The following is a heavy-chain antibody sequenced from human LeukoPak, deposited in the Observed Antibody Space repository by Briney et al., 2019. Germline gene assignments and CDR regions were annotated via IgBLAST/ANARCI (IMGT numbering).Heavy chain of an antibody. V-gene: IGHV3-30*02. CDR2: IRYDGSNK. D-gene: IGHD3-10*01. CDR3: ARETYYYGSGSYNY. CDR1: GFTFSSYG. J-gene: IGHJ4*02. Sequence: GGSLRLSCAASGFTFSSYGMHWVRQAPGKGLEWVAFIRYDGSNKYYADSVKGRFTISRDNSKNTLYLQMNSLRAEDTAVYYCARETYYYGSGSYNYWGQGTLVTVSS.